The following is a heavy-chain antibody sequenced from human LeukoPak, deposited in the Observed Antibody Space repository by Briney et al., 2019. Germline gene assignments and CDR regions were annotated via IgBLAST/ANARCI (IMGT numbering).Heavy chain of an antibody. V-gene: IGHV3-30*02. CDR2: IRYDGSDK. J-gene: IGHJ4*02. CDR1: GYTFSSYG. CDR3: AKNYGFDY. Sequence: PGGSLRLSCAASGYTFSSYGMHWVRQAPGKGLEWVAFIRYDGSDKYYADSVKGRFTISRDNSKNTLYLQMNSLRVEDTAVYYCAKNYGFDYWGQGTLVTVSS. D-gene: IGHD3-10*01.